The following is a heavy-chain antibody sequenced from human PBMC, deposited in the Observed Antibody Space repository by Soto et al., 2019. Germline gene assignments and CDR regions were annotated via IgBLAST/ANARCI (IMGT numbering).Heavy chain of an antibody. CDR1: GFTFSSYG. D-gene: IGHD3-3*01. V-gene: IGHV3-30*18. CDR2: ISYDGSNK. CDR3: AKSLYYDFWSGSDAFDI. Sequence: GGSLRLSCAASGFTFSSYGMHWVRQAPGKGLEWVAVISYDGSNKYYADSVKGRFTISRDNSKNTLYLQMNSLRAEDTAVYYCAKSLYYDFWSGSDAFDIWGQGTMVTVSS. J-gene: IGHJ3*02.